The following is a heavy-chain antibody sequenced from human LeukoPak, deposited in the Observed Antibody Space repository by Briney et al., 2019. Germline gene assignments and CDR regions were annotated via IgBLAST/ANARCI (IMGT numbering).Heavy chain of an antibody. CDR1: GFTFDAYG. CDR2: ISWNGGRT. CDR3: ARYTRGLGYMDV. V-gene: IGHV3-20*04. D-gene: IGHD3-10*01. Sequence: GGSLRLSCAASGFTFDAYGMSWVRQAPGKGLEWVSGISWNGGRTGYADSLKGRFTISRDNAKNTLDLQMDSLRVEDTALYYCARYTRGLGYMDVWGKGTTVTVSS. J-gene: IGHJ6*03.